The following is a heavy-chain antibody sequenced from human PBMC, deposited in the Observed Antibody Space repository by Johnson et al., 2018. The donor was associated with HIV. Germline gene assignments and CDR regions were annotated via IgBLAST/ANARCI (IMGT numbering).Heavy chain of an antibody. Sequence: VQLVESGGGLVQPGGSLRLSCAASSFTLSSFAMCWVRQAPWKGLEWVSAISGGGATTYYADSVKGRFTTSRDTSKNTLYLQMNSLRAEDTAIYYCAKDAVMNRGRNNEVNAFDIWGQGTMVTVSS. V-gene: IGHV3-23*04. D-gene: IGHD1/OR15-1a*01. CDR2: ISGGGATT. CDR1: SFTLSSFA. CDR3: AKDAVMNRGRNNEVNAFDI. J-gene: IGHJ3*02.